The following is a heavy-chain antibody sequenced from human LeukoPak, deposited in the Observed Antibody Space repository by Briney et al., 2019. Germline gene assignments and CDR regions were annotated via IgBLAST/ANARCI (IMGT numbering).Heavy chain of an antibody. V-gene: IGHV4-34*01. Sequence: SETLSLTCAVYGGSFSGYYWSWTRQPPGKGLEWIGEINHSGSTNYNPSLKSRVTISVDTSKNQFSLKLSSVTAADTAVYYCARGKLELRYYYYYMDVWGKGTTVTVSS. CDR2: INHSGST. CDR3: ARGKLELRYYYYYMDV. CDR1: GGSFSGYY. J-gene: IGHJ6*03. D-gene: IGHD1-7*01.